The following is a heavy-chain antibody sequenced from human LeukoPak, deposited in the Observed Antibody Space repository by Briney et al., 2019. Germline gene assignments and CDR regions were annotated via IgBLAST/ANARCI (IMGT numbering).Heavy chain of an antibody. CDR2: IYYSGST. Sequence: SETLSLTCTVSGVSVSSGSYYWSWIRQPPGKGLEWIGYIYYSGSTNYNPSLKSRVTISVDTSKNQFSLKLSSVTAADTAVYYCARGFWSGYYAWAAYYYYGMDVWGQGTTVTVSS. V-gene: IGHV4-61*01. D-gene: IGHD3-3*01. J-gene: IGHJ6*02. CDR3: ARGFWSGYYAWAAYYYYGMDV. CDR1: GVSVSSGSYY.